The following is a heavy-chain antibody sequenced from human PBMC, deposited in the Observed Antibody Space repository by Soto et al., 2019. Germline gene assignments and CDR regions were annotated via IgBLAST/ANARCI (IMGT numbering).Heavy chain of an antibody. CDR2: IKQDGSEK. CDR1: GFTFSSYW. J-gene: IGHJ4*02. V-gene: IGHV3-7*01. D-gene: IGHD4-4*01. Sequence: QRWGALRLSCAASGFTFSSYWMSWVRQAPGKGLEWVANIKQDGSEKYYVDSVKGRFTISRDNAKNSLYLQMNSLRAEDTAVYYCARGGMTTIGALHYWGQGTLVTVSS. CDR3: ARGGMTTIGALHY.